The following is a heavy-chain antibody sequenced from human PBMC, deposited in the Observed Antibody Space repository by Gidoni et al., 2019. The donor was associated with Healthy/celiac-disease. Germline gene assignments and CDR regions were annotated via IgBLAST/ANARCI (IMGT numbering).Heavy chain of an antibody. CDR2: ISGSGGST. J-gene: IGHJ6*02. CDR3: AKVSVLGDYDYYYGMDV. CDR1: GFTFSSYA. D-gene: IGHD4-17*01. Sequence: EVQLLESGGGLVQPGGSLRLSCAASGFTFSSYAMSWVRQAPGKGLEWVSAISGSGGSTYYADSVKGRFTISRDNSKNTLYLQMNSRRAEDTAVYYCAKVSVLGDYDYYYGMDVWGQGTTVTVSS. V-gene: IGHV3-23*01.